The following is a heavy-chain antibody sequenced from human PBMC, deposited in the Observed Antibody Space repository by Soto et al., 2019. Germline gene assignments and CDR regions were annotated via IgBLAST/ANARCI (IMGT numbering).Heavy chain of an antibody. CDR1: GYTFTSYY. J-gene: IGHJ5*02. D-gene: IGHD4-17*01. Sequence: ASVKVSCKASGYTFTSYYMHWVRQAPGQGLEWMGIINPSGGSTSYAQKFQGRVTMTRDTSTSTVYMELSSLRSEDTAVYYCARAWNDYGDYYWFDPWGQGTLVTVSS. CDR3: ARAWNDYGDYYWFDP. V-gene: IGHV1-46*01. CDR2: INPSGGST.